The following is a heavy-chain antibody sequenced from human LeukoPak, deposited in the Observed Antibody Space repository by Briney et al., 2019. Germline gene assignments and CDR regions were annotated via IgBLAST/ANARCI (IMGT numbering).Heavy chain of an antibody. Sequence: SETLSLTCTVSGGSISSYYWSWIRQPPGKGLEWIGYIYYSGSTNYNPSLKSRVTISVDTSKNQFSLKLSSVTAADTAVYYCARPRIVGARDAFDIWGQGTMLTVSS. V-gene: IGHV4-59*08. D-gene: IGHD1-26*01. CDR1: GGSISSYY. J-gene: IGHJ3*02. CDR3: ARPRIVGARDAFDI. CDR2: IYYSGST.